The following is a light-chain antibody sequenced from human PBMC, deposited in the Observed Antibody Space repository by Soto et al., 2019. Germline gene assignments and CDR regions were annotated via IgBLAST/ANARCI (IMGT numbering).Light chain of an antibody. J-gene: IGLJ1*01. Sequence: QSVLTQPASVSGSPGQSITISCTGTSSDIGAYNYVSWYQQHPGKAPKLIIYEVSHRPSGVSTRFSGSKSDLTASLTISGLQAEDEADYYCVSFTTSITVEVFGSGTKVTVL. CDR1: SSDIGAYNY. V-gene: IGLV2-14*01. CDR2: EVS. CDR3: VSFTTSITVEV.